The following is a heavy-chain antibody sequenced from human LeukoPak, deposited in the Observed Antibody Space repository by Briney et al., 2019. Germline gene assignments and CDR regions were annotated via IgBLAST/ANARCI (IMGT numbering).Heavy chain of an antibody. Sequence: PGGSLSPSCAASGFTVSSDYMSQHRQAPGKGLEWVSVIYSGGSTYYADSVKGRFTISRDKSKNTVYLQMNSLRFEDTAMYYCARNWFDPWGQGTLVTVSS. V-gene: IGHV3-53*05. CDR3: ARNWFDP. CDR1: GFTVSSDY. CDR2: IYSGGST. J-gene: IGHJ5*02.